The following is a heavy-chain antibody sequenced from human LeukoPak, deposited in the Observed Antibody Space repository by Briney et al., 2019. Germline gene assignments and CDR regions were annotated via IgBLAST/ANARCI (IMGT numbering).Heavy chain of an antibody. CDR1: GGSISSYY. Sequence: SETLSLTCTVPGGSISSYYWSWIRQPPGKGLEWIGYIYYSGSTNYIPSLKSRVTISIDTSKNQFSLKLNSVTAADTAVYYCAKHSNWNAGVDWFDPWGQGTLVTVSS. J-gene: IGHJ5*02. CDR3: AKHSNWNAGVDWFDP. V-gene: IGHV4-59*08. CDR2: IYYSGST. D-gene: IGHD1-20*01.